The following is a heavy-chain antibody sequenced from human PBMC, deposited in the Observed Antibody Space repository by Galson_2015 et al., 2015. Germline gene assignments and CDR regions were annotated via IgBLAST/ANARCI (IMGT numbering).Heavy chain of an antibody. V-gene: IGHV3-7*01. CDR3: ARNRGYCSSTSLYPFYYMDV. CDR2: IKEDGSEK. J-gene: IGHJ6*03. D-gene: IGHD2-2*01. CDR1: RFTFSSYW. Sequence: SLRLSCAGSRFTFSSYWMSWVRQAPGKGLEWVANIKEDGSEKYYVDSVKGRFTISRDNAKNSLYLQMNSLRAEDTAVYYCARNRGYCSSTSLYPFYYMDVWGKGTTLTVSS.